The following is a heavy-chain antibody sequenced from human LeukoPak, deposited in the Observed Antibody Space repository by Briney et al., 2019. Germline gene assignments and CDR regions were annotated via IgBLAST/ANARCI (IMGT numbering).Heavy chain of an antibody. CDR1: GLTFSNYW. CDR3: ARDGFGTGSS. D-gene: IGHD3-16*01. V-gene: IGHV3-7*03. CDR2: IKQDGSEK. J-gene: IGHJ4*02. Sequence: GGSLRLSCAASGLTFSNYWMDWVRQAPGKGLEWVANIKQDGSEKNYVDSVKGRFIISRDNAKNSLYLQMNTLRADDTAVYYCARDGFGTGSSWGQGTLVTVSS.